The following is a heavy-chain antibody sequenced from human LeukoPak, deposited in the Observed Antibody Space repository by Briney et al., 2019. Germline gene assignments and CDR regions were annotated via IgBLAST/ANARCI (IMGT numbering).Heavy chain of an antibody. CDR3: ARDVEGGDFCFDL. Sequence: GASAKVSCKASGVTSSSYAINWVRQAPGQGLEWMGGIIPIFGTANYAQKFQGRVTITADESTSTAYMELSSLRSEDTAVYYCARDVEGGDFCFDLWGRGTLVTVSS. V-gene: IGHV1-69*13. CDR1: GVTSSSYA. J-gene: IGHJ2*01. D-gene: IGHD2-21*02. CDR2: IIPIFGTA.